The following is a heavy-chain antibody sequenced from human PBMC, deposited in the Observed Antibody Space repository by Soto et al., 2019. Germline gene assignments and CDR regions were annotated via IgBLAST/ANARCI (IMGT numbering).Heavy chain of an antibody. CDR1: GFTFSSYA. Sequence: PGGSLRLSCAASGFTFSSYAMSWVRQAPGKGLEWVSAISGSGGSTYYADSVKGRFTISRDNSKNTLYLQMNSLRAEDTAVYYCAKGEYYDSSGYLDAFDIWGQGTMVTVSS. V-gene: IGHV3-23*01. CDR2: ISGSGGST. J-gene: IGHJ3*02. CDR3: AKGEYYDSSGYLDAFDI. D-gene: IGHD3-22*01.